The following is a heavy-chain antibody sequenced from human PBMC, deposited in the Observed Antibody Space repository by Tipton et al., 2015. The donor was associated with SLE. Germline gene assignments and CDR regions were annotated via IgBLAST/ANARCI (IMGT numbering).Heavy chain of an antibody. J-gene: IGHJ4*02. V-gene: IGHV3-30*04. CDR3: VRDELGRFDY. CDR2: ISYDGSNK. Sequence: RSLRLSCAASGFTFSSYAMHWVRQAPGKGLEWVAVISYDGSNKYYADSVKGRFTISRDNSKNTLYLQMNSLRAEDTALFNCVRDELGRFDYWGQGTLVTVSS. D-gene: IGHD7-27*01. CDR1: GFTFSSYA.